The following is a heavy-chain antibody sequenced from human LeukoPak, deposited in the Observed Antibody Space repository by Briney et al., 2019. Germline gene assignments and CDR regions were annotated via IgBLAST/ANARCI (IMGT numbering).Heavy chain of an antibody. CDR1: GGSIGTYS. CDR3: AGLYCSGGSCYDY. D-gene: IGHD2-15*01. J-gene: IGHJ4*02. CDR2: IYYSGTT. Sequence: SETLSLTCTVSGGSIGTYSWNWIRQPPGKGLEWIGYIYYSGTTNYNPSLKSRVTISVDTSKNQFSLKLSSVTAADTAVYYCAGLYCSGGSCYDYWGQGTLVTVSS. V-gene: IGHV4-59*01.